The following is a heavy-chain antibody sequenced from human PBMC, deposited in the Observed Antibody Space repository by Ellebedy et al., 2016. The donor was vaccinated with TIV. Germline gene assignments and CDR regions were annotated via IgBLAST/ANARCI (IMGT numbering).Heavy chain of an antibody. D-gene: IGHD5-18*01. CDR3: ARHMNTAMTNDY. CDR2: IDPSDSYT. CDR1: GYSFTTYW. V-gene: IGHV5-10-1*01. J-gene: IGHJ4*02. Sequence: GESLKISCKGSGYSFTTYWISWVRQTPGKGLEWMGRIDPSDSYTNYSPSFQGHVTISADKSISTAYLQWSSLKASDTAMYYCARHMNTAMTNDYWGQGTLVTVSS.